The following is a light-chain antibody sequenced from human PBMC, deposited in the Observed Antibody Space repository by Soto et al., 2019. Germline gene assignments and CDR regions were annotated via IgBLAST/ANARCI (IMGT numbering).Light chain of an antibody. J-gene: IGLJ1*01. CDR3: SSYTTRNTEV. V-gene: IGLV2-14*03. CDR2: DVT. CDR1: SSEVGAFNY. Sequence: QSALTQPASVSGSPGQSITISCIGTSSEVGAFNYVSWYQHHPGKAPKLVIYDVTDRPSGVSTRFSASKSGNTASLTISGLQAEDEADYYCSSYTTRNTEVFGTGTKVTVL.